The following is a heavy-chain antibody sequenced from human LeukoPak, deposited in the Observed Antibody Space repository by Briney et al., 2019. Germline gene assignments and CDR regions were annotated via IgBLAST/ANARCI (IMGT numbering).Heavy chain of an antibody. J-gene: IGHJ3*02. CDR1: GYNFITYG. Sequence: ASVKVSCKASGYNFITYGISWVRQAPGQGLEWMGWISSYNGNTNYAPKLQGRVTMSRDTSTSTAYMELRSLRSDDTAVYYCARESSSRAFDIWGQGPMVTVSS. CDR2: ISSYNGNT. V-gene: IGHV1-18*01. CDR3: ARESSSRAFDI. D-gene: IGHD6-13*01.